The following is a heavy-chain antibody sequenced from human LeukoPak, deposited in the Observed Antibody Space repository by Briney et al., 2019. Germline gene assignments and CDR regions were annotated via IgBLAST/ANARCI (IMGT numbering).Heavy chain of an antibody. CDR3: AKDRQYGLLNY. CDR2: ISGSGGST. J-gene: IGHJ4*02. Sequence: GGPLRLSCAASGFTFSSYAMSWVRQAPGKGLEWVSAISGSGGSTYYADSVKGRFTISRDNSKNTLYLQMNSLRAEDTAVYYCAKDRQYGLLNYWGQGTLVTVSS. D-gene: IGHD3-10*01. CDR1: GFTFSSYA. V-gene: IGHV3-23*01.